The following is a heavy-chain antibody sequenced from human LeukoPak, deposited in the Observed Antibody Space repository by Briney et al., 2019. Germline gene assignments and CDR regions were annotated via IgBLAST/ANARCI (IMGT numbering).Heavy chain of an antibody. Sequence: PGGSLRLSCAASGFTFSSYAMSWVRQAPGKGLEWVSAISGSGGSTYYADSVKGRFTISRDNSKNTLYLQMNSLRAEDTAVYYCAKDGFIVVVVAATPYYFDYWGQGTLDTVSS. V-gene: IGHV3-23*01. J-gene: IGHJ4*02. CDR2: ISGSGGST. D-gene: IGHD2-15*01. CDR1: GFTFSSYA. CDR3: AKDGFIVVVVAATPYYFDY.